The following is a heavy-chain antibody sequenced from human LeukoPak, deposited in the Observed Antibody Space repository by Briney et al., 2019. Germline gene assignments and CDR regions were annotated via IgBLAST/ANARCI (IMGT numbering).Heavy chain of an antibody. Sequence: GSLRLSCAASGFTFSSYSMNWVRQAPGKGLEWVSSISSSSSYIYYADSVKGRFTISRDNAKNSLYLKMNSLRAEDTAVYYCARGHGYCSGGSCYSNFDYWGQGTLLTVSS. CDR2: ISSSSSYI. V-gene: IGHV3-21*01. CDR3: ARGHGYCSGGSCYSNFDY. D-gene: IGHD2-15*01. J-gene: IGHJ4*02. CDR1: GFTFSSYS.